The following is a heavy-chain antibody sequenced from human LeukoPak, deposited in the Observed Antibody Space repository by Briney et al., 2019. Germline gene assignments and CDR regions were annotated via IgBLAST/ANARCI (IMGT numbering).Heavy chain of an antibody. CDR3: ARAGQLSTGAYFDY. V-gene: IGHV1-69*02. J-gene: IGHJ4*02. CDR1: GGTFSTYT. D-gene: IGHD6-6*01. Sequence: SVKVSCKASGGTFSTYTFSWVRRAPGQGLEWMGRIIPILGIANYAQKFQGRVTITADKSTSTAYMDLSSLRSEDTAVYYCARAGQLSTGAYFDYWGQGTLVTVSS. CDR2: IIPILGIA.